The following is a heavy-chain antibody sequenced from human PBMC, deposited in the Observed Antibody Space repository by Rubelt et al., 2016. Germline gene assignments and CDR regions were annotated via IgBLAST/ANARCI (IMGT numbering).Heavy chain of an antibody. V-gene: IGHV1-18*01. D-gene: IGHD2-21*02. Sequence: QAQLVQSGADVKKPGASVKVSCKASGYTFTNYGIAWVRQAPGQGLEWVGWTSSNNGNTNYAQNLQGRVTMTTDTSTSTAYMAMSSLVPSGTAVYDSARVQVCGVDCPNWFDPGGQGTLVTVSA. CDR3: ARVQVCGVDCPNWFDP. J-gene: IGHJ5*02. CDR1: GYTFTNYG. CDR2: TSSNNGNT.